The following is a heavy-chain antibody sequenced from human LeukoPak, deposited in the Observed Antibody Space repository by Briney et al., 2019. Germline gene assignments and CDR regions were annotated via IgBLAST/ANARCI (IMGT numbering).Heavy chain of an antibody. CDR3: ARANYYGSGKKDLDY. V-gene: IGHV1-8*02. CDR2: RNPNSGNT. J-gene: IGHJ4*02. D-gene: IGHD3-10*01. Sequence: ASVNVSCKTSGYTFTDYYINWVRQAPGQGLDGVGLRNPNSGNTGYAQKFQGRVTMTRNTSMSTAYMELNSLRSEDTAVYYCARANYYGSGKKDLDYWGQGTLVTVSS. CDR1: GYTFTDYY.